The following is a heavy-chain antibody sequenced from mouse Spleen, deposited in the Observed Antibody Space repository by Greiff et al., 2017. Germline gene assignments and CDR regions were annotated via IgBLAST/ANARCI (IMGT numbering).Heavy chain of an antibody. CDR2: IDPSDSYT. J-gene: IGHJ3*01. CDR1: GYTFTSYW. D-gene: IGHD4-1*01. V-gene: IGHV1-50*01. CDR3: ARSRLAFAY. Sequence: VQLQQPGAELVKPGASVKLSCKASGYTFTSYWMQWVKQRPGQGLEWIGEIDPSDSYTNYNQKFKGKATLTVDTSSSTAYMQLSSLTSEDSAVYYCARSRLAFAYWGQGTLVTVSA.